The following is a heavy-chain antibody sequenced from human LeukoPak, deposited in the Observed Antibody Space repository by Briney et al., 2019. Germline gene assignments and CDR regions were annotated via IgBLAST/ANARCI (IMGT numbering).Heavy chain of an antibody. V-gene: IGHV3-23*01. J-gene: IGHJ6*02. CDR2: ISGSGGST. CDR1: GFTFSSYA. CDR3: AKSDYKGSDPTSDYYYYGMDV. Sequence: GGSLRLSCAASGFTFSSYAMSWVRQAPGKGLEWVSAISGSGGSTYYADSVKGRFTISRDNSKNTLYLQMNSLGAEDTAVYYCAKSDYKGSDPTSDYYYYGMDVWGQGTTVTVSS. D-gene: IGHD4-11*01.